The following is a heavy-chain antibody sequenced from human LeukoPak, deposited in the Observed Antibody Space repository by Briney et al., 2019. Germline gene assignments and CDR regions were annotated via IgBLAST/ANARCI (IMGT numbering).Heavy chain of an antibody. J-gene: IGHJ6*02. CDR3: ARDNHGMGMDV. V-gene: IGHV3-13*01. CDR1: GFTFSSYD. Sequence: GGSLRLSCAASGFTFSSYDMHWVRQATGKGLEWVSAIGTAGDTYYPGSVKGRFTISRENAKNSLYLQMNSLRAGDTAVYYCARDNHGMGMDVRGQGTTVTVSS. D-gene: IGHD1-14*01. CDR2: IGTAGDT.